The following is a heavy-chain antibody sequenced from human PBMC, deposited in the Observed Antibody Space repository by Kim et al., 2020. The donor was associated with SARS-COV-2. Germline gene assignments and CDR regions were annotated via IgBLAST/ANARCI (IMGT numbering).Heavy chain of an antibody. CDR2: ISYDGSNK. J-gene: IGHJ6*02. CDR1: GFTFSSYA. V-gene: IGHV3-30*04. CDR3: ASSPYGMDV. Sequence: GGSLRLSCAASGFTFSSYAMHWVRQAPGKGLEWVALISYDGSNKYYADSVKGRFTISRDNSKNTLYLQMNSLRAEDTAVYYCASSPYGMDVWGQGTTVTVSS.